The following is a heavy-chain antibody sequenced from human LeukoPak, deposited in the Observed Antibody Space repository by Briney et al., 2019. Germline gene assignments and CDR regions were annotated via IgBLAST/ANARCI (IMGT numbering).Heavy chain of an antibody. D-gene: IGHD4-17*01. Sequence: GGSLRLSCAASGFTSSSYAMSWVRQAPGKGLEWVSAISGSGGSTYYADSVKGRFTISRDNSKNTLYLQMNSLRAEDTAVYYCAKRTTVTTCLDYWGQGTLVTVSS. CDR1: GFTSSSYA. V-gene: IGHV3-23*01. CDR2: ISGSGGST. CDR3: AKRTTVTTCLDY. J-gene: IGHJ4*02.